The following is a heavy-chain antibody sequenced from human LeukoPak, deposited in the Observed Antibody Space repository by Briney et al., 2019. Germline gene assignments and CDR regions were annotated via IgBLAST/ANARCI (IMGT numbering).Heavy chain of an antibody. V-gene: IGHV4-39*07. CDR1: GGSISSSSYY. J-gene: IGHJ4*02. Sequence: SETLSLTCTVSGGSISSSSYYWGWIRQPPGKGLEWIGSIYYSGSTNYNPSLKSRVTISVDTSKNQFSLKLSSVTAADTAVYYCARGNPPDLGYWGQGTLVTVSS. CDR3: ARGNPPDLGY. D-gene: IGHD1-14*01. CDR2: IYYSGST.